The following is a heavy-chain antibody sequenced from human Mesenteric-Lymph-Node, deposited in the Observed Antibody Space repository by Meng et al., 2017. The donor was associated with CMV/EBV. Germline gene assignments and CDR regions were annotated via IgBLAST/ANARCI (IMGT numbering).Heavy chain of an antibody. J-gene: IGHJ6*02. CDR2: TYYRSSWYN. CDR1: GDSVSSNSAA. V-gene: IGHV6-1*01. Sequence: LRLSCAISGDSVSSNSAAWNWIRQSPSRGLEWLGSTYYRSSWYNDYAVSVNSRITINPDTSKNQFSLQLSSVTPEDTAVYYCARDRVLQVVVAATYYYYGLDVWGQGTTVTVSS. D-gene: IGHD2-15*01. CDR3: ARDRVLQVVVAATYYYYGLDV.